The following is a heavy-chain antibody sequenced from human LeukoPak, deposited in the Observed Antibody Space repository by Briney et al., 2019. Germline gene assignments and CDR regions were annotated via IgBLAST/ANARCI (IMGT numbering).Heavy chain of an antibody. CDR1: GFTFSSYW. J-gene: IGHJ4*02. CDR2: IKQDGSEK. D-gene: IGHD3-10*01. V-gene: IGHV3-7*01. CDR3: ARETDYYGSSLLDY. Sequence: GGSLRLSCAASGFTFSSYWMSWVRQAPGKGLEWVANIKQDGSEKYYVDSVKGRFTISRDNAKNSLYLQMNSLRAEDTAVYYCARETDYYGSSLLDYWGQGTLVTVSS.